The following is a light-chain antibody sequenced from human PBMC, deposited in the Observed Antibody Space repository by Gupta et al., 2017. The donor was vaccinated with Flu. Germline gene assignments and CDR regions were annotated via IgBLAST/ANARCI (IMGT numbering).Light chain of an antibody. CDR3: QQDNKCPLT. CDR1: ENIYTR. J-gene: IGKJ3*01. Sequence: EILVTQSPATVSVSAGDRVTLSCRASENIYTRLAWYQHRPGQSPRLLIYDGSTRAPGLPARFSGGGSGTEFTLTINSLQGDDYAIYYCQQDNKCPLTFGHGTTVDIK. V-gene: IGKV3-15*01. CDR2: DGS.